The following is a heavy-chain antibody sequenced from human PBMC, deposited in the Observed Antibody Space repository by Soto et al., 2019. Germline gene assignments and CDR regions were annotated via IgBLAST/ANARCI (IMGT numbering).Heavy chain of an antibody. Sequence: GASVKVSCKASGGTFSSYAISCVRQAPGQGLEWMGGIIPIFGTANYAQKFQGRVTITADESASTAYMELSSLRSEDTAVYYCAFLSSWPHVGYYGMDVWGQGTTVTVSS. CDR3: AFLSSWPHVGYYGMDV. CDR1: GGTFSSYA. D-gene: IGHD6-13*01. J-gene: IGHJ6*02. CDR2: IIPIFGTA. V-gene: IGHV1-69*13.